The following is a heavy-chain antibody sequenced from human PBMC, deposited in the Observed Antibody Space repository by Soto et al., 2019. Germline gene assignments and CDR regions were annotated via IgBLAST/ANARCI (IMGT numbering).Heavy chain of an antibody. Sequence: GASVKVSCKASGGTFSSYAISWVRQAPGQGLEWMGGIIPIFGTANYAQKFQGRVTITADKSTSTAYMELSSLRSEDTAVYYCARNWYYYDSSGYVDGMDVWGQGTTVTVSS. CDR2: IIPIFGTA. CDR1: GGTFSSYA. CDR3: ARNWYYYDSSGYVDGMDV. V-gene: IGHV1-69*06. D-gene: IGHD3-22*01. J-gene: IGHJ6*02.